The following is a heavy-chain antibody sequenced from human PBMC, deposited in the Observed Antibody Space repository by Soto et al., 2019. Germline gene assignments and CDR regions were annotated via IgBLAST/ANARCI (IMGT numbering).Heavy chain of an antibody. CDR3: TTDDYQLLLKEDNWFDP. J-gene: IGHJ5*02. CDR1: GFTFSNAW. D-gene: IGHD2-2*01. Sequence: GGSLRLSCAASGFTFSNAWMSWVRQAPGKGLEWVGRIKSKTDGGTTDYAAPVKGRFTISRDDSKNTLYLQMNSLKTEDTAVYYCTTDDYQLLLKEDNWFDPWGQGTLVTVSS. CDR2: IKSKTDGGTT. V-gene: IGHV3-15*01.